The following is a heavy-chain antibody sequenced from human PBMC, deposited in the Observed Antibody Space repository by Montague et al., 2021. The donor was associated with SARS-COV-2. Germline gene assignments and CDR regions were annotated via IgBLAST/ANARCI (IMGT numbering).Heavy chain of an antibody. Sequence: SETLSLTCTVPGAYIGSSFSYWGWIRQPPGKGLGWIGSIGYSASSFYNPSLRSRVTISEDTSRNQFSLKVTSVTAADTAVYYCAGYRVGTMLDSWGPGTLVTVSS. CDR2: IGYSASS. CDR3: AGYRVGTMLDS. D-gene: IGHD1-1*01. V-gene: IGHV4-39*01. CDR1: GAYIGSSFSY. J-gene: IGHJ5*01.